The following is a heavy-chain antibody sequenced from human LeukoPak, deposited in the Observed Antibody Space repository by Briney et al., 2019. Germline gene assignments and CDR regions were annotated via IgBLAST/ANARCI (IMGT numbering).Heavy chain of an antibody. D-gene: IGHD2-15*01. V-gene: IGHV5-51*01. Sequence: GESLKISCWDSGSSFTSYWIGWVRQMPGKGLEWMGIIYPGDSDIRYSPSFQGQVTISADKSISTAYPQWSSLRASDTAIYYCARGGPSSKWFDPWGQGTLVTVSS. J-gene: IGHJ5*02. CDR2: IYPGDSDI. CDR3: ARGGPSSKWFDP. CDR1: GSSFTSYW.